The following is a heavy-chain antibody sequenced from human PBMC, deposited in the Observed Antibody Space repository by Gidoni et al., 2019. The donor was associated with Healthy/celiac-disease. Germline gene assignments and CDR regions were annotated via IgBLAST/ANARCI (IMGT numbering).Heavy chain of an antibody. V-gene: IGHV3-30*03. CDR2: NSYDGSNK. CDR3: ARGGSYYPSDY. D-gene: IGHD1-26*01. J-gene: IGHJ4*02. Sequence: QVQLVEPGGGVVQPGRSLRLSCAASGLTFSSYGMHWVRQAPGKGLGWVAVNSYDGSNKYDADSVKGRFTISRDNSKNTLYLQMNSLRAEDTAVYYCARGGSYYPSDYWGQGTLVTVSS. CDR1: GLTFSSYG.